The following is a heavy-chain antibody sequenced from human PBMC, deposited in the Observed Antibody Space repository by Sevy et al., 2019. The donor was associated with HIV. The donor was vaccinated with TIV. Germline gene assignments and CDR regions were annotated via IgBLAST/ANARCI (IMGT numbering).Heavy chain of an antibody. Sequence: ASVKVSCKASGYTFSSYDINWVRQATGQGLEWMGWMNPNSGNTGYAQKFQGRVTMTRNTSISTAYMELSNLRSDDTAVYYCAGDVGRTPTGKRARSLDYWGQGTLVTVSS. J-gene: IGHJ4*02. D-gene: IGHD1-1*01. CDR1: GYTFSSYD. CDR2: MNPNSGNT. V-gene: IGHV1-8*01. CDR3: AGDVGRTPTGKRARSLDY.